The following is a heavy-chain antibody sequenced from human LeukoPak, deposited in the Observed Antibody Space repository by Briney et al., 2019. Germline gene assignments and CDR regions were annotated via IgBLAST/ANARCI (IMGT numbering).Heavy chain of an antibody. CDR2: IYPGDSDT. V-gene: IGHV5-51*01. J-gene: IGHJ5*02. CDR1: GYSFTSYW. D-gene: IGHD3-10*01. Sequence: GESLKISCKGSGYSFTSYWIGWVRQMPGKGLEWMGIIYPGDSDTRYSPSFQGQVTISADKSISTAYLQWSSLKASDTAMYYCARVDLRAFRENWFDPWGQGTLVTASS. CDR3: ARVDLRAFRENWFDP.